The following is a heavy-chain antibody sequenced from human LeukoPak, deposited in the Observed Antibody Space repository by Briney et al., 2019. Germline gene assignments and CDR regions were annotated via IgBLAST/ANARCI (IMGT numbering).Heavy chain of an antibody. D-gene: IGHD3-10*01. Sequence: PGGSLRLSCAASGFTFSSYAMSWVRQAPGKGLDWVSAISGSGGSTYYADSVKGRFTIARDNSKNALYLQMNSLRAEDTAVYYCAKYYGSGSYQEFDPWGQGTLVTVSS. CDR3: AKYYGSGSYQEFDP. CDR2: ISGSGGST. CDR1: GFTFSSYA. J-gene: IGHJ5*02. V-gene: IGHV3-23*01.